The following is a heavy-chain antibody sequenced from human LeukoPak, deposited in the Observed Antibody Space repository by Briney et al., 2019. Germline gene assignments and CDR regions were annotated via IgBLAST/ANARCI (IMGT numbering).Heavy chain of an antibody. CDR3: ASPYYDILTGSHDAFDI. CDR2: IKQDGSEK. CDR1: GFTFSTYW. Sequence: TGGYLRLSCAAAGFTFSTYWMSWVSQAPGKGLEWVANIKQDGSEKYYVDSVKGRFTISRDNAKNSLYLQMNSLRAEDTAVYYCASPYYDILTGSHDAFDIWGQGTMVTVSS. J-gene: IGHJ3*02. V-gene: IGHV3-7*03. D-gene: IGHD3-9*01.